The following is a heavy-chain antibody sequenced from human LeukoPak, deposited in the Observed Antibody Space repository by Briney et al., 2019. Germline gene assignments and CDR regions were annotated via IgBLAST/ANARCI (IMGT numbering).Heavy chain of an antibody. CDR2: IKQDGNEK. J-gene: IGHJ5*02. Sequence: GGSLRLSCAASGFTFSSYWMSWVRQAPGKGLEWVANIKQDGNEKYYVDSVKGRFTISRDNAKNSLYLQMNSLRAEDTAVYYCARVVWFGENWFDPWGKGTLVTVSS. CDR3: ARVVWFGENWFDP. D-gene: IGHD3-10*01. CDR1: GFTFSSYW. V-gene: IGHV3-7*03.